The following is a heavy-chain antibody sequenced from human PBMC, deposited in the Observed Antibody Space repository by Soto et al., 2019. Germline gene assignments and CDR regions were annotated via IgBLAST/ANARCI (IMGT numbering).Heavy chain of an antibody. J-gene: IGHJ4*02. CDR2: IWSDGSYK. CDR1: GFTFSTYG. D-gene: IGHD3-22*01. CDR3: ARDPPYDTSGHYSLDY. V-gene: IGHV3-33*01. Sequence: GGSLRLSCAASGFTFSTYGMHWVRQAPGKGLEWVAVIWSDGSYKFHEDSVKGRYTISRDDSKDTMYLQMNSLRAEDTAVYYCARDPPYDTSGHYSLDYWGQGTLVTVSS.